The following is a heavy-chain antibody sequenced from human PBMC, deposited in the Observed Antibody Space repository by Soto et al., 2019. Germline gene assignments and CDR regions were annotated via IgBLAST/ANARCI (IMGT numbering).Heavy chain of an antibody. CDR2: IYPGESDT. V-gene: IGHV5-51*01. D-gene: IGHD3-10*01. Sequence: GESLKISCKGSGYSFTSYWIGWVRQMPGKGLEWMGIIYPGESDTRYSPSFQGQVTISADKSISTAYLQWSSLKASDTAMFYCARQGYYYGSGSAGGMDVWGQGTTVTVSS. J-gene: IGHJ6*02. CDR3: ARQGYYYGSGSAGGMDV. CDR1: GYSFTSYW.